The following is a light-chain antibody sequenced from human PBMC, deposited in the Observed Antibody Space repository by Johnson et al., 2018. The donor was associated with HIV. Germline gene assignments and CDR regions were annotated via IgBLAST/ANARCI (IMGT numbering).Light chain of an antibody. CDR1: SSNIGNNY. CDR2: DNN. CDR3: GTWDSSLSAGRA. Sequence: QSVLTQPPSVSAAPGQKVTISCSGSSSNIGNNYVSWYQQLPGTAPKLLIYDNNKRPSGIPARFSGSKSGTSATLGITGLQTGDEADYYCGTWDSSLSAGRAFGTGTKVTVL. J-gene: IGLJ1*01. V-gene: IGLV1-51*01.